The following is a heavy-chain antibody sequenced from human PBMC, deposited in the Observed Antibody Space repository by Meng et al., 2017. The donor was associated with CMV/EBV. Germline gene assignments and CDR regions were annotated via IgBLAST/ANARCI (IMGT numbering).Heavy chain of an antibody. V-gene: IGHV1-2*02. D-gene: IGHD2-2*01. CDR1: GYTLTGYY. CDR3: ARVCSSTSCRGLRGYYGMDV. J-gene: IGHJ6*02. CDR2: INPNSGGT. Sequence: ASVKVSCKASGYTLTGYYMHWVRQAPGQGLEWMGWINPNSGGTNYAQKFQGRVTMTRDTSISTAYMELSRLRSDDTAVYYCARVCSSTSCRGLRGYYGMDVWGQGTTVTVSS.